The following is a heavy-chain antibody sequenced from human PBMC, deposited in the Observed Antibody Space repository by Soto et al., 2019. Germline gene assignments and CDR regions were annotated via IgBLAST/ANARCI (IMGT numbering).Heavy chain of an antibody. CDR1: GFSFSDYY. CDR2: IRGNGNVT. Sequence: QVQLVESGGGLVQPGGSLRISCAAAGFSFSDYYMNWVRQVPGRGLEWVAYIRGNGNVTYYADSVKGRFTVSRDNAKNSLYLQMNRLRVEDTAVYYCVRLNDYWGQGTLVTVSS. J-gene: IGHJ4*02. CDR3: VRLNDY. V-gene: IGHV3-11*01.